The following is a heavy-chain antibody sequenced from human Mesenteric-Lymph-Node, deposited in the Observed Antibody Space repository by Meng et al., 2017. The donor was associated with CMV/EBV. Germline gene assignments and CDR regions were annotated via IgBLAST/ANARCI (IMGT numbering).Heavy chain of an antibody. CDR1: GGTFSSYA. CDR2: IIPILGIA. D-gene: IGHD3-3*01. V-gene: IGHV1-69*10. CDR3: AANTIFGVAPAYFDY. J-gene: IGHJ4*02. Sequence: SVKVSCKASGGTFSSYAISWVRQAPGQGLEWMGGIIPILGIANYAQKLQGRVTMTTDTSTSTAYMELRSLRSDDTAVYYCAANTIFGVAPAYFDYWGQGTLVTVSS.